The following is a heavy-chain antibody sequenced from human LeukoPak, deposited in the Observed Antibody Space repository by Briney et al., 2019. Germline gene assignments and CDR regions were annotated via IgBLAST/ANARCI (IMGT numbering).Heavy chain of an antibody. D-gene: IGHD3-22*01. J-gene: IGHJ5*02. CDR3: ARDLIDSGWFDP. Sequence: GGSLRLSCAASGFTLSNAWMTWVRQAPGKGPEWVPSISSSSAYIYYADSVTGRFTISRDNAKNSLYLQMNSLRAEDTAVYYCARDLIDSGWFDPWGRGTLVTVSS. CDR2: ISSSSAYI. V-gene: IGHV3-21*01. CDR1: GFTLSNAW.